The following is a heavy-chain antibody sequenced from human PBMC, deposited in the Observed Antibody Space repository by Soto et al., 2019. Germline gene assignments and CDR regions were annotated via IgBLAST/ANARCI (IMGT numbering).Heavy chain of an antibody. D-gene: IGHD3-22*01. J-gene: IGHJ4*02. Sequence: QVQLVESGGGVVQPGRSLRLSCAASGFTFSSYAMHWVRQAPGKGLEWVAVISYDGSNKYYADSVKGRFTISRDNSKNTLYLQMNSLRAEDTAVYYCARDPYSDYYDTPGYFDYWGQGTLVTVSS. CDR1: GFTFSSYA. CDR3: ARDPYSDYYDTPGYFDY. V-gene: IGHV3-30-3*01. CDR2: ISYDGSNK.